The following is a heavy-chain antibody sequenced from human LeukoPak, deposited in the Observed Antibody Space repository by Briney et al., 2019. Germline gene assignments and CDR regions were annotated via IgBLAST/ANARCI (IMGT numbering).Heavy chain of an antibody. CDR3: ARKGLPDY. J-gene: IGHJ4*02. Sequence: AGGSLRLSCAASGFTFSTYSMSWVRQAPGKGLEWVSSLDSSSTYIYYADSAKGRFTISRDNAKRSLYLQMNSLRAEDTAVYYCARKGLPDYWGQGTLVTVSS. V-gene: IGHV3-21*01. CDR1: GFTFSTYS. CDR2: LDSSSTYI.